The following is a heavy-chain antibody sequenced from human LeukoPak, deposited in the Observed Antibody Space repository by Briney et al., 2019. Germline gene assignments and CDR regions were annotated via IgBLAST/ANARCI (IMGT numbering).Heavy chain of an antibody. CDR2: MNPNTGDT. V-gene: IGHV1-8*01. D-gene: IGHD1-26*01. J-gene: IGHJ4*02. Sequence: GASAKVSCKASGYTFTGYDINWVRQATGQGLEWMGWMNPNTGDTGHAQKFQGRVTMTRNTSIDTAYMELSGLRSEDTAVYYCTRGSLSGSSRDYWGQGTLVTVS. CDR1: GYTFTGYD. CDR3: TRGSLSGSSRDY.